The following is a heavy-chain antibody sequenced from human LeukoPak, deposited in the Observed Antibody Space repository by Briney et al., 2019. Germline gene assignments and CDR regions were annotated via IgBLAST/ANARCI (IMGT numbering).Heavy chain of an antibody. D-gene: IGHD3-10*01. V-gene: IGHV3-23*01. J-gene: IGHJ4*02. CDR2: LSGSGGGT. CDR1: GITLSNYG. Sequence: PGGSLRLSCAVSGITLSNYGMSWVRQAPGKGLEWVAGLSGSGGGTNYADSVQGRFTISRDNPKYTLYLQMNSLRAEDTAVYFCAKRGVVIRVFLVGFHKEAYYFDSWGQGALVTVSS. CDR3: AKRGVVIRVFLVGFHKEAYYFDS.